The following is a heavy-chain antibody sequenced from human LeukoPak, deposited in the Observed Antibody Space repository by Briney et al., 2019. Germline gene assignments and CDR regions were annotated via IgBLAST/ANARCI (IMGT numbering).Heavy chain of an antibody. D-gene: IGHD3-22*01. CDR2: IYYSGST. CDR1: GGSISSYY. Sequence: SETLSLTCTVSGGSISSYYWSWIRQPPGKGLEWIGYIYYSGSTNYNPSLKSRVTISVDTSKNQFSLKLSSVTAADTAVYYCARDSYYDSSGYSHDAFDIWGQGTMVTVSS. CDR3: ARDSYYDSSGYSHDAFDI. J-gene: IGHJ3*02. V-gene: IGHV4-59*12.